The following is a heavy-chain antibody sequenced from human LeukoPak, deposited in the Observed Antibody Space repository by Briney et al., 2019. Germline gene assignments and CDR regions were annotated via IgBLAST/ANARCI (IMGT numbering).Heavy chain of an antibody. CDR1: GGSISSSSYY. D-gene: IGHD3-3*01. V-gene: IGHV4-39*07. CDR2: IYYSGRT. J-gene: IGHJ6*02. Sequence: SETLSLTCTVSGGSISSSSYYWGWIRQPPGKGLEWIGNIYYSGRTYYNPSLKSRVTISADTSKNQFSLKLSSVTAADTAVYYCARGAPLFLESLSLDYGMDVWGQGTTVTVSS. CDR3: ARGAPLFLESLSLDYGMDV.